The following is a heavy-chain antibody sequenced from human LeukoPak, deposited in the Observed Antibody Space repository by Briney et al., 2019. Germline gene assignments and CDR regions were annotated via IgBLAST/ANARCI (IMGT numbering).Heavy chain of an antibody. CDR3: AKRGVVIRVILVGFHKEPYYFDS. V-gene: IGHV3-23*01. D-gene: IGHD3-22*01. J-gene: IGHJ4*02. CDR1: GITLSNYA. CDR2: ISGSGGGT. Sequence: GGSLRLSCAVSGITLSNYAMSWVRQAPGKGLEWVAGISGSGGGTNYADSVKGRFTISRDNSKNTLYLQMNNLRVDDTAVYFCAKRGVVIRVILVGFHKEPYYFDSWGQGALVTVSS.